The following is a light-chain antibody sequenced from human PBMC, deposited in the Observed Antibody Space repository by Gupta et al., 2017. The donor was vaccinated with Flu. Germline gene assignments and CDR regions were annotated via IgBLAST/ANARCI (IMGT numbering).Light chain of an antibody. J-gene: IGKJ3*01. Sequence: PASLSASVGDRVTLTCRASQDISNYLGWYQQKPGKAPKSVIYGASGLQTGVPSRFSGRGSGTDFTLTISSLQPEDFAIYYCQQDNESPYTFGHGTKVDFK. V-gene: IGKV1-16*01. CDR1: QDISNY. CDR2: GAS. CDR3: QQDNESPYT.